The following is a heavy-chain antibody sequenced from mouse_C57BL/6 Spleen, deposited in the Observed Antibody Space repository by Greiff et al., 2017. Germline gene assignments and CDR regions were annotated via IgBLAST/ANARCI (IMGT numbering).Heavy chain of an antibody. D-gene: IGHD1-1*01. CDR2: IYPGSGNT. Sequence: QVQLQQSGAELVRPGASVKLSCKASGYTFTDYYINWVKQRPGQGLEWIARIYPGSGNTYYNEKFKGKATLTAEKSSSTAYMQLSCLTSEDSAVYFCARDYGSSYGFAYWGQGTLVTVSA. J-gene: IGHJ3*01. CDR1: GYTFTDYY. V-gene: IGHV1-76*01. CDR3: ARDYGSSYGFAY.